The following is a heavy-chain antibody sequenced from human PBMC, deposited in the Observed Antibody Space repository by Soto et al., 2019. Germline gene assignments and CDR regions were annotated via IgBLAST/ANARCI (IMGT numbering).Heavy chain of an antibody. Sequence: QVQLVESGGGVVQPGRSLRLSCAASGFTFSSYAMHWVRQAPGKGLEWVAVISYDGSNKYYADSVKGRFTISRDNSKNTLYLQMNSLRAEDTAVYYCARDREWELLSYCYGMDVWGQGTTVTVSS. J-gene: IGHJ6*02. V-gene: IGHV3-30-3*01. CDR1: GFTFSSYA. CDR3: ARDREWELLSYCYGMDV. D-gene: IGHD1-26*01. CDR2: ISYDGSNK.